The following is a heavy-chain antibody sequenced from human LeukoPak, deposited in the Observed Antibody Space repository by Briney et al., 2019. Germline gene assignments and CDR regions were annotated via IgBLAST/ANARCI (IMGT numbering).Heavy chain of an antibody. CDR2: IYYSGST. CDR3: ARGVGELLYRPYNWFDP. V-gene: IGHV4-39*07. D-gene: IGHD3-10*01. CDR1: GGSISSSSYY. J-gene: IGHJ5*02. Sequence: SETLSLTCTVSGGSISSSSYYWGWIRQPPGKGLEWIGSIYYSGSTYYNPSLKSRVTISVDTSKNQFSLKLSPVTAADTAVYYCARGVGELLYRPYNWFDPWGQGTLVTVSS.